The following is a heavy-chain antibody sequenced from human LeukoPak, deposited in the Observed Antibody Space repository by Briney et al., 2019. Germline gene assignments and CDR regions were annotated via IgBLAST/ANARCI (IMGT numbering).Heavy chain of an antibody. Sequence: GGSLRLSCAASGFTFSSYAMHWVRQAPGKGLEWVAVISYDGSNKYYADSVKGRFTISRDNSKNTLYLQMNSLRAEDTAVYYCARDFGYGGNSGFAFDIWGQGTMVTVSS. V-gene: IGHV3-30-3*01. J-gene: IGHJ3*02. CDR2: ISYDGSNK. CDR1: GFTFSSYA. CDR3: ARDFGYGGNSGFAFDI. D-gene: IGHD4-23*01.